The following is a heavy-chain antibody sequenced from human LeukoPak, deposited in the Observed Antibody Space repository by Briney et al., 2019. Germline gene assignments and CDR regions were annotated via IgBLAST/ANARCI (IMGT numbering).Heavy chain of an antibody. Sequence: SVKVSCQASGYTFTDYYIHWVRQAPGQGLEWMGWNNPNSGGTIYAQKFRGRVTMTRDTSISTAYIELSRLRADDTAVYYCARVDDSSGYQIDYWGQGTLVTVSS. CDR3: ARVDDSSGYQIDY. CDR1: GYTFTDYY. V-gene: IGHV1-2*02. CDR2: NNPNSGGT. D-gene: IGHD3-22*01. J-gene: IGHJ4*02.